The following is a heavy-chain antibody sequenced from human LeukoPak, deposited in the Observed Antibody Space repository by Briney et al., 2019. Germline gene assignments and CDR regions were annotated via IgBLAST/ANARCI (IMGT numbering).Heavy chain of an antibody. Sequence: GGSLRLSCAASGFTFSSYSMNWVRQAPGKGLEWVSSISSSSSSYIYYADSVKGRFTISRDNAKNSLYLQMNSLSAEDTATYYCARDIPRGRTTLDYWGQGTLVTVSS. J-gene: IGHJ4*02. V-gene: IGHV3-21*01. CDR1: GFTFSSYS. CDR3: ARDIPRGRTTLDY. D-gene: IGHD1-14*01. CDR2: ISSSSSSYI.